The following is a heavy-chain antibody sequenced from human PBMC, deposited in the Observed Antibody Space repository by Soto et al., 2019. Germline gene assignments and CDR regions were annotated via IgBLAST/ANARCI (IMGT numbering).Heavy chain of an antibody. Sequence: QITLKEAGPTLMKPTQTLMLTCTFSGFSLRTSGVGVGWIRQPPGKALEWLALIYWDDDKRYSPSLKSRLTITKDTSKNQVVLTMTNMDPVDTATYYCAHRRFTFGGDISADYWGQGTLVTVSS. CDR3: AHRRFTFGGDISADY. J-gene: IGHJ4*02. CDR1: GFSLRTSGVG. V-gene: IGHV2-5*02. CDR2: IYWDDDK. D-gene: IGHD3-16*02.